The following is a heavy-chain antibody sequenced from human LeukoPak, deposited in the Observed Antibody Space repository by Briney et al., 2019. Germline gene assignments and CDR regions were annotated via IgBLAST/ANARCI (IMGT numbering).Heavy chain of an antibody. CDR1: SGSISTYY. CDR3: ARDGYSGSDAL. Sequence: PSETLSLTCTVSSGSISTYYWSWIRQPPGKGLEWTGYIYYSGSTKYNPSLRSRVTLSIDTSKNQFSLKLSSVTAADTAVYYCARDGYSGSDALWGQGILVTVSS. J-gene: IGHJ4*02. D-gene: IGHD5-12*01. CDR2: IYYSGST. V-gene: IGHV4-59*01.